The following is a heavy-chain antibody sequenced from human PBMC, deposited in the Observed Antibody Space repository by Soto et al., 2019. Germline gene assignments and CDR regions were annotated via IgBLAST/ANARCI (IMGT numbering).Heavy chain of an antibody. Sequence: SETLSLTCTVSGGSISSSFYYWGWIRQPPGKGLEWIGSIYYSGTTYSNPSLKSRVTISADTSKNQLSLRLSSVTAADTAVYYCARQCSGGSCSSPDSYYGMDVWGQGATVTVSS. CDR3: ARQCSGGSCSSPDSYYGMDV. CDR2: IYYSGTT. V-gene: IGHV4-39*01. CDR1: GGSISSSFYY. D-gene: IGHD2-15*01. J-gene: IGHJ6*02.